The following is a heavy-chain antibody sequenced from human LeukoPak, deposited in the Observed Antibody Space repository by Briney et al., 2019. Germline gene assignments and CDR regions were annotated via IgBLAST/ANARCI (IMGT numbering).Heavy chain of an antibody. J-gene: IGHJ4*02. CDR2: IIGSGSST. CDR1: GFTFSSYA. Sequence: GGSLRLSCAASGFTFSSYAMSWVRQAPGKGLEWVSAIIGSGSSTYYADSVKGRFTISRDNAKNSLYLQMNSLRAEDTAVYYCARATTVTTAFDYWGQGTLVTVSS. CDR3: ARATTVTTAFDY. D-gene: IGHD4-17*01. V-gene: IGHV3-23*01.